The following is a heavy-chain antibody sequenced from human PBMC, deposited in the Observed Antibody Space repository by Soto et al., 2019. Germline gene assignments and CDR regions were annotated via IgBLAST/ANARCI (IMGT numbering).Heavy chain of an antibody. D-gene: IGHD3-10*01. Sequence: GGSLRLSCAASGFTFSSYAMSWVRQAPGKGLEWVSAISGSGGSTYYADSVKGRFTISRDNSKNTLYLQMNSLRAEDTAVYYCAKDPGYVVRGWYFDYWGQGTLVTVSS. V-gene: IGHV3-23*01. CDR2: ISGSGGST. CDR3: AKDPGYVVRGWYFDY. CDR1: GFTFSSYA. J-gene: IGHJ4*02.